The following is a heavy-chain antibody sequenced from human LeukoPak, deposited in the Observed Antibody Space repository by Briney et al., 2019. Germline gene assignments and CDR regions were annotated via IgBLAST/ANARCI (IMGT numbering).Heavy chain of an antibody. CDR3: ASGARDSSGYSYYYYYYMDV. D-gene: IGHD3-22*01. V-gene: IGHV4-39*01. Sequence: SETLSLTCTVSGGSISSSSYYWGWIRQPPGKGLEWIGSIYYSGSTYYNPSLKSRVTISVDTSKNQFSLKLSSVTAADTAVYYCASGARDSSGYSYYYYYYMDVWGKGTTVTVSS. J-gene: IGHJ6*03. CDR1: GGSISSSSYY. CDR2: IYYSGST.